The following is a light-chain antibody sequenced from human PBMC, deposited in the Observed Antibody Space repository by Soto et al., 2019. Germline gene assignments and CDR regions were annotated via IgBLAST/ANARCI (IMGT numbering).Light chain of an antibody. CDR2: YDD. CDR3: AAWDDRLNGYV. J-gene: IGLJ1*01. CDR1: NSNIGNNE. V-gene: IGLV1-36*01. Sequence: QLVLTQPPSVSEAPRQRVTISCSGSNSNIGNNEVSWYQQLPGKAPKLLIFYDDLLPSGVSDRFSGSKSGTSASLAISGLQSEDEADYYCAAWDDRLNGYVFGTGTKLTVL.